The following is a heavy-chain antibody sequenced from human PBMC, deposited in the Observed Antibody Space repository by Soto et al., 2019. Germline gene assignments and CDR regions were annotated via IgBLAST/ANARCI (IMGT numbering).Heavy chain of an antibody. CDR2: IYPSDSDT. V-gene: IGHV5-51*01. J-gene: IGHJ4*02. Sequence: GESLKSSCKGSGYNFAGYWIAWVRQMPGKGLELMGIIYPSDSDTRYRPSFQGQVTISADKSISSAYLQWSSLRASDTAMYYCARGGVSTRNSDYWGQVPHVTLSS. CDR1: GYNFAGYW. CDR3: ARGGVSTRNSDY. D-gene: IGHD3-3*01.